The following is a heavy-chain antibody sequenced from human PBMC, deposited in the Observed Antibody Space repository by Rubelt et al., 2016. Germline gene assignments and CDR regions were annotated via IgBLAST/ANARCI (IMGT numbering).Heavy chain of an antibody. CDR1: GFIFSDYY. V-gene: IGHV3-11*05. J-gene: IGHJ4*02. CDR2: IGTSDT. Sequence: VQLVESGGGLVKPGESLRLSCVASGFIFSDYYMTWFRQAPGKGLECVAYIGTSDTKYTDSVRGRFTISRDKAKNSLYLQMNNLRANDTAVYYCARPTREPTDWGQGTLVTVSS. CDR3: ARPTREPTD. D-gene: IGHD1-14*01.